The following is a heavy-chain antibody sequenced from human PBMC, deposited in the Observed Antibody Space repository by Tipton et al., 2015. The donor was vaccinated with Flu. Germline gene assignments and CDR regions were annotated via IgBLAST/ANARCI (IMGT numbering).Heavy chain of an antibody. CDR1: GFTFSDYY. V-gene: IGHV3-11*01. CDR3: ARDSLTIFGVVAHPQFNDY. CDR2: ISSSGSTI. D-gene: IGHD3-3*01. J-gene: IGHJ4*02. Sequence: SLRLSCAASGFTFSDYYMSWIRQAPGKGLEWVSYISSSGSTIYYADSVKGRFTISRDNAKNSLYLQMNSLRAEDTAVYYCARDSLTIFGVVAHPQFNDYWGQGTLVTVSS.